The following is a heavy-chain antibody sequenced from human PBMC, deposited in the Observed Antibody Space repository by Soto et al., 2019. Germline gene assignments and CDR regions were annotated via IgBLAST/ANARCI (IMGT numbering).Heavy chain of an antibody. J-gene: IGHJ6*03. V-gene: IGHV3-49*03. CDR3: AEPDYYMDV. CDR2: IRSKAYGGTT. Sequence: GGSLRLCCTASGFTFGDYAMSWFRQAPGKGLEWVGFIRSKAYGGTTEYAASVKGRFTISRDDSKSIAYLQMNSLKTEDTAVYYCAEPDYYMDVWGKGTTVTVSS. D-gene: IGHD1-1*01. CDR1: GFTFGDYA.